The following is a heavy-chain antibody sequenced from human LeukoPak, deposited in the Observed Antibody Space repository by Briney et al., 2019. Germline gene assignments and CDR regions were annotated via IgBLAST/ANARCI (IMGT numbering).Heavy chain of an antibody. CDR2: ISAYNGNT. CDR3: ARDQHEIVVVPGAVDFDY. V-gene: IGHV1-18*01. D-gene: IGHD2-2*01. CDR1: GYTFTSYG. Sequence: ASVKVSCKASGYTFTSYGISWVRQAPGQGLEWMGWISAYNGNTNDAQKLQSRVTMTTDTSTSTDYMELRSLRSDDTAVYYCARDQHEIVVVPGAVDFDYWGQGTLVTVSS. J-gene: IGHJ4*02.